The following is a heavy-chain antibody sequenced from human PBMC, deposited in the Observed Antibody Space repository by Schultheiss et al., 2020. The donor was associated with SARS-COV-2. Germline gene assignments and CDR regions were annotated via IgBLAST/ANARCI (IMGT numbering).Heavy chain of an antibody. Sequence: GGSLRLSCAASGFTFSDYYMSWIRQAPGKGLEWVSYISSSSSYIYYADSVKGRFTISRDNAKNSLYLQMNSLRAEDTAVYYCASTVDPIVVVPTATWGYWGQGTLVTVSS. V-gene: IGHV3-11*06. CDR2: ISSSSSYI. CDR3: ASTVDPIVVVPTATWGY. CDR1: GFTFSDYY. J-gene: IGHJ4*02. D-gene: IGHD2-2*01.